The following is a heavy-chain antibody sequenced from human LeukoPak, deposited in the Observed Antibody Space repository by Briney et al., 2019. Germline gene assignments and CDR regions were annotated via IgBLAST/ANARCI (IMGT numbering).Heavy chain of an antibody. CDR2: ISYDGSNK. Sequence: PGRSLRLSCAASGFTFGSYAMHWVRQAPGKGLEWVAVISYDGSNKYYADSVKGRFTISRDNSKNTLYLQMNSLRAEDTAVSYCARDAADCSSTSCYTVYYYYMDVWGKGTTVTVSS. D-gene: IGHD2-2*02. CDR3: ARDAADCSSTSCYTVYYYYMDV. CDR1: GFTFGSYA. V-gene: IGHV3-30*01. J-gene: IGHJ6*03.